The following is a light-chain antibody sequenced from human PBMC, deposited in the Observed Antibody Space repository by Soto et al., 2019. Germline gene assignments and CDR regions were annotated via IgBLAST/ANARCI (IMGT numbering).Light chain of an antibody. CDR2: DAS. V-gene: IGKV3-11*01. CDR3: QQRTSWPLLT. CDR1: QSVSNS. J-gene: IGKJ4*01. Sequence: DIVLTQSPATLSLSPGERASLSCRASQSVSNSLAWYQQKPGQPPRLLIYDASTRATGIPARFTGSGSGTDFTLAISSLEPEDFAVDYCQQRTSWPLLTFGGGTKVEIK.